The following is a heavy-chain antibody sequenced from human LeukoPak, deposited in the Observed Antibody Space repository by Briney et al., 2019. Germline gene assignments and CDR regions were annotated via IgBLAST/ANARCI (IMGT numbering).Heavy chain of an antibody. D-gene: IGHD3-22*01. CDR3: ARDDFYDSSGYWVRAFDI. CDR1: GFTFDIYW. J-gene: IGHJ3*02. CDR2: IKEDGSKR. V-gene: IGHV3-7*01. Sequence: LAGGSLRLSCAASGFTFDIYWMTWVRQAPGKGLEWVANIKEDGSKRYYVDSVEGRFTISRDNAKNSLYLQMNSLRAEDTAIYYCARDDFYDSSGYWVRAFDIWGQGTMVTVSS.